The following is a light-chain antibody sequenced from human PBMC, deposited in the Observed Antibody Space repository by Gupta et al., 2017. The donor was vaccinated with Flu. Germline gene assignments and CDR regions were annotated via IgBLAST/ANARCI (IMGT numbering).Light chain of an antibody. Sequence: SAAPGQKVTIPCSGGSSNIGNNYVSWYQQLPGTAPKLLIYDNNKRPSGIPDRFSGSKSGTSATLGITGLQTGDEADYYCGTWDNSLSAGVFGGGTKLTVL. J-gene: IGLJ3*02. CDR3: GTWDNSLSAGV. V-gene: IGLV1-51*01. CDR2: DNN. CDR1: SSNIGNNY.